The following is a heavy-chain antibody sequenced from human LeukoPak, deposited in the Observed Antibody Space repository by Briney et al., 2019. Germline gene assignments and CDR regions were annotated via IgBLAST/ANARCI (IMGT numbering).Heavy chain of an antibody. Sequence: GGSLRLSCAASVFTFSIYAMSWVRQAPGMGLEGVSAISGSGGSTYYADSVKGRFTIYRDNSKNTLYLQMNSPRAQDTAVYYSAKRKASSGWYFSSGDAYFQHWGQGTLVTVSS. CDR1: VFTFSIYA. D-gene: IGHD6-19*01. CDR2: ISGSGGST. CDR3: AKRKASSGWYFSSGDAYFQH. J-gene: IGHJ1*01. V-gene: IGHV3-23*01.